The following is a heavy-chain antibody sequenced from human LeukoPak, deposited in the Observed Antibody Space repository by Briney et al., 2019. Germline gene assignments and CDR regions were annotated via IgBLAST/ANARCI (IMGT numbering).Heavy chain of an antibody. D-gene: IGHD4-11*01. CDR3: AVSTVPTALYYYYMDV. CDR1: GYTFTSYY. Sequence: ASVKVSCKASGYTFTSYYMHWVRQAPGKGLEWMGIINPSGGSTSYAQKFQGRVTMTRDTSTSTVYMELSSLRSEDTAVYYCAVSTVPTALYYYYMDVWGKGTTVTVSS. CDR2: INPSGGST. J-gene: IGHJ6*03. V-gene: IGHV1-46*01.